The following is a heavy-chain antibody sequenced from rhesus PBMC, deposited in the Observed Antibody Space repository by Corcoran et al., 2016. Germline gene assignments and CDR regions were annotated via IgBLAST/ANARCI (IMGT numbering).Heavy chain of an antibody. CDR1: GSSIRSNY. Sequence: QVQLQESGPGLVKPSETLPLPCAVSGSSIRSNYWRWIRPAPGKGLEWIGRIDGSGGSTDYNPSLKRRVTISIDTSKNQFSLKLGSVTAADTAVYYCRGVALTNRFDVWGAGVLVTVSS. J-gene: IGHJ5-1*01. CDR2: IDGSGGST. CDR3: RGVALTNRFDV. V-gene: IGHV4S2*01. D-gene: IGHD3-34*01.